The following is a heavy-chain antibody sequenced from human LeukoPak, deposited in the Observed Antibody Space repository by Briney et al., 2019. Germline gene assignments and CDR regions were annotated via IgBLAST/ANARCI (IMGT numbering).Heavy chain of an antibody. CDR1: GFTFSSYS. CDR2: ISSSSSYI. CDR3: AELGITMIGGV. V-gene: IGHV3-21*01. D-gene: IGHD3-10*02. J-gene: IGHJ6*04. Sequence: GGSLRLSCAASGFTFSSYSMNWVREAPGKGLEWVSSISSSSSYIYYADSVKGRFTISRDNAKNSLYLQMNSLRAEDTAVYYCAELGITMIGGVWGKGTTVTISS.